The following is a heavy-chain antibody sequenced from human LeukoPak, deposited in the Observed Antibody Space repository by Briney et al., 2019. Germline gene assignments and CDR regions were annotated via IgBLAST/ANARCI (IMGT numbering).Heavy chain of an antibody. CDR1: GGSFSGYY. V-gene: IGHV4-34*01. D-gene: IGHD2-2*02. CDR3: AREGDIVVVPAAISRRFYYYGMDV. J-gene: IGHJ6*02. CDR2: INHSGST. Sequence: SETLSLTCAVYGGSFSGYYWSWIRQPPGKGLEWIGEINHSGSTNYNPSLKSRVTMSVDTSKNQFSLKLSSVTAADTAVYYCAREGDIVVVPAAISRRFYYYGMDVWGQGTTVTVSS.